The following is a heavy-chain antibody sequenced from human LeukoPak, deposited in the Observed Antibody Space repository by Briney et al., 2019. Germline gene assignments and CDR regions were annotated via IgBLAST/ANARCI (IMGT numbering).Heavy chain of an antibody. D-gene: IGHD6-13*01. CDR2: VSSSGTYT. CDR3: AKGLDYSSSWSGSFDP. J-gene: IGHJ5*02. V-gene: IGHV3-23*01. Sequence: PGGSLRLSCSVSAFTFSNYGMTWVRQAPGKGLEWVSSVSSSGTYTYYADSVKGRFTISRDNSKNTLYLQMNSLRAEDTAVYYCAKGLDYSSSWSGSFDPWGQGTLVTVSS. CDR1: AFTFSNYG.